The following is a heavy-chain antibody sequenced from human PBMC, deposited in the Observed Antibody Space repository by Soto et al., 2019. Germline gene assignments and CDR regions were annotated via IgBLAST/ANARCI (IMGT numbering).Heavy chain of an antibody. CDR2: ISYDGSNK. Sequence: ESGGGVVQPGRSLRLSCAASGFTFSSYGMHWVRQAPGKGLEWVAVISYDGSNKYYADSVKGRFTISRDNSKNTLYLQMNSLRAEDTAVYYCARDRSSSWNYYYYGMDVWGQGTTVTVSS. V-gene: IGHV3-30*03. J-gene: IGHJ6*02. CDR3: ARDRSSSWNYYYYGMDV. CDR1: GFTFSSYG. D-gene: IGHD6-6*01.